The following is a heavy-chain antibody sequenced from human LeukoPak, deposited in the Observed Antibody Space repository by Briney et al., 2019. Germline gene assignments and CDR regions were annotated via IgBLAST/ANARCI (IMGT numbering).Heavy chain of an antibody. Sequence: PGGSLRLSCAASGFTFSTYAMNWVRQAPGKGLEWVSTISGRGDYTYYVDSVKGRFTISRDNSKNTLFLQMNSLRAEDTAVYYCAKGDVGYWGQGTLVTVSS. J-gene: IGHJ4*02. V-gene: IGHV3-23*01. CDR2: ISGRGDYT. CDR3: AKGDVGY. D-gene: IGHD2-15*01. CDR1: GFTFSTYA.